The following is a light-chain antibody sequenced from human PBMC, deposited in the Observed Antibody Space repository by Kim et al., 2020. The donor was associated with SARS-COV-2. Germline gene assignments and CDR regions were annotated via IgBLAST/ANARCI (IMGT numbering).Light chain of an antibody. CDR1: QSIRSNF. CDR2: GAS. V-gene: IGKV3-20*01. Sequence: SPGERATLSCRASQSIRSNFLTWYQQRPGQAPRLLIYGASNRATGIPDRFIGSGSGTDFILTISRLEPEDFAVYYCQQYATSPLTFGGGTKVDIK. CDR3: QQYATSPLT. J-gene: IGKJ4*01.